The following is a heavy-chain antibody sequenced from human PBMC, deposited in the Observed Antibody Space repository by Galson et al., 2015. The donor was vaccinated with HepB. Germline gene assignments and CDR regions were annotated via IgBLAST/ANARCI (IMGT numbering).Heavy chain of an antibody. CDR3: ARVAEVIIIPAVMPTYAFDI. Sequence: TLSLTCTVSGGSFSSGGYYWNWIRQHPGKGLEWIGYIYYSGSTYYNPSLKSRVTISVDTSKNQFSLQLGSVTAADTAVYYCARVAEVIIIPAVMPTYAFDIWGLGTMVTVSS. D-gene: IGHD2-2*01. CDR1: GGSFSSGGYY. CDR2: IYYSGST. J-gene: IGHJ3*02. V-gene: IGHV4-31*03.